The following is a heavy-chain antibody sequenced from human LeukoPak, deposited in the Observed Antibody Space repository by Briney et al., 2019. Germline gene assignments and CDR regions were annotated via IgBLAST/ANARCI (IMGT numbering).Heavy chain of an antibody. CDR3: ARSHDCSSTTCAFDP. CDR1: GGSFSGYF. D-gene: IGHD2-2*01. J-gene: IGHJ5*02. CDR2: INHSGRA. V-gene: IGHV4-34*01. Sequence: AETLSLTCGVYGGSFSGYFWSWIRQPPGKGLVWIGEINHSGRAYYNPSLKSRVTISVDTSKNQFSLKLSSVTAADTAVYYCARSHDCSSTTCAFDPWGQGTLVTVSS.